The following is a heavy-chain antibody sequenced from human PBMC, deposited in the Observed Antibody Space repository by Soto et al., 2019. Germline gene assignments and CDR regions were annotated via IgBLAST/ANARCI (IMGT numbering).Heavy chain of an antibody. CDR3: IHTSLYEGDF. CDR2: IYWDDDK. Sequence: QITLKESGPTLVKPTQTLTLTCSCSGFSLDSNGVGVGWIRQPPGKALEWLALIYWDDDKVYRPSLQSRLTITQDTANNQVVLTMTDMDPVDTATYYCIHTSLYEGDFWGQGTLVTVSS. V-gene: IGHV2-5*02. D-gene: IGHD5-12*01. J-gene: IGHJ4*02. CDR1: GFSLDSNGVG.